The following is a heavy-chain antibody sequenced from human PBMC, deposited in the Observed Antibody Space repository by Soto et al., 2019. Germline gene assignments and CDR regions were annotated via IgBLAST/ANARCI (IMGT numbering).Heavy chain of an antibody. CDR3: AIRPLTAAGFDY. V-gene: IGHV3-23*01. J-gene: IGHJ4*02. Sequence: EVQLLESGGGLVQPGGSLRLSCAASGFTFSNYAMTWVRQAPGKGLEWVSVITGRGGGTYFVDSVKGRFTISRDNSMNTVYLQMNSLRAEDPAVYYCAIRPLTAAGFDYWGQGPLVTVSS. CDR1: GFTFSNYA. CDR2: ITGRGGGT. D-gene: IGHD6-13*01.